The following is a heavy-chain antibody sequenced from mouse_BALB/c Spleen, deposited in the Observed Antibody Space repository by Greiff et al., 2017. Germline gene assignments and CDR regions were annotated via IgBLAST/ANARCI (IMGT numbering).Heavy chain of an antibody. CDR2: IWRGGST. CDR3: AKKGGNYVGWYFDV. D-gene: IGHD2-1*01. V-gene: IGHV2-5-1*01. J-gene: IGHJ1*01. Sequence: QVQLQQSGPSLVQPSQSLSITCTVSGFSLTSYGVHWVRQSPGKGLEWLGVIWRGGSTDYNAAFMSRLSITKDNSKSQVFFKMNSLQADDTAIYYCAKKGGNYVGWYFDVWGAGTTVTVSS. CDR1: GFSLTSYG.